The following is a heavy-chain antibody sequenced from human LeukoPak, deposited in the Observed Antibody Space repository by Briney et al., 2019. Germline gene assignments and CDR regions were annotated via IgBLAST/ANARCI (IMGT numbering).Heavy chain of an antibody. V-gene: IGHV4-59*01. J-gene: IGHJ3*02. CDR2: ISYSETT. D-gene: IGHD5/OR15-5a*01. CDR1: GGSISSFY. CDR3: ARDKGLPQASDI. Sequence: PSETLSLTCTVSGGSISSFYWSWIRQPPGKGLEYIGYISYSETTSYNPSLKSRVTISVDTSKNQFSLKLTSVTAADTAVYYCARDKGLPQASDIWGQGTMVTVSS.